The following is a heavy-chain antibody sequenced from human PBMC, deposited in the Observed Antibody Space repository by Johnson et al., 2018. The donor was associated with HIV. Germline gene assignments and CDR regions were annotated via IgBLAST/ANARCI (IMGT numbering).Heavy chain of an antibody. CDR1: GFTFSSYD. D-gene: IGHD1-7*01. V-gene: IGHV3-13*01. J-gene: IGHJ3*02. CDR2: IGTAGDT. CDR3: ARDSIRELELPDGFDI. Sequence: VHLVESGGGLVQPGGSLRLSCAASGFTFSSYDMHWVRQATGKGLEWVSAIGTAGDTYYPGSVKGRFTISRENAKNSLYLQMNSLRVEDTAVYYCARDSIRELELPDGFDIWGQGTMVTVSS.